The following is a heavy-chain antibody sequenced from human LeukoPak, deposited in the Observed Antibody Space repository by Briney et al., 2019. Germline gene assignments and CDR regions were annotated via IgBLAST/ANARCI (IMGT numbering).Heavy chain of an antibody. CDR3: ARGRAGEYGGNSYYYYYYMDV. CDR2: IYYSGST. Sequence: SETLSLTCTVSGGSISSSSYYWGWIRQPPGKGLEWIGSIYYSGSTYYNPSLKSRVTISVDTSKNQFSLKLSSVTAADTAVYYCARGRAGEYGGNSYYYYYYMDVWGKGTTVTISS. CDR1: GGSISSSSYY. D-gene: IGHD4-23*01. V-gene: IGHV4-39*07. J-gene: IGHJ6*03.